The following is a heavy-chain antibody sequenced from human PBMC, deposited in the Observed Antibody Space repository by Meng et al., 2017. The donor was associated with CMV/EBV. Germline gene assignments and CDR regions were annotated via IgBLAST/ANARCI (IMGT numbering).Heavy chain of an antibody. CDR1: GFTVSSNY. Sequence: GGSLRLSCAASGFTVSSNYMSWVRQAPGKGLEWVSVIYSCGSTYYADSVKGRFTISRDNAKNSLYLQMNSLRAEDTAVYYCARDLDIVVVPAAYAEGDYGMDVWGQGTTVTVSS. V-gene: IGHV3-53*01. CDR3: ARDLDIVVVPAAYAEGDYGMDV. CDR2: IYSCGST. D-gene: IGHD2-2*03. J-gene: IGHJ6*02.